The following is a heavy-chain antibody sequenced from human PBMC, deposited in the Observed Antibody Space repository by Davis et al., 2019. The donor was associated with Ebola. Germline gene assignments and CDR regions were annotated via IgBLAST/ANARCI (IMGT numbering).Heavy chain of an antibody. CDR2: INPHNGNT. CDR1: GYTFTSYA. Sequence: ASVKVSCKASGYTFTSYAMHWVRQAPGQGLEWMGWINPHNGNTNYAQNVQGRVTMTSDTSTSTAYMEVGSLRFDDTAVYYCARDSTEFDNWFDPWGQGTLVTVSS. D-gene: IGHD2/OR15-2a*01. CDR3: ARDSTEFDNWFDP. J-gene: IGHJ5*02. V-gene: IGHV1-18*01.